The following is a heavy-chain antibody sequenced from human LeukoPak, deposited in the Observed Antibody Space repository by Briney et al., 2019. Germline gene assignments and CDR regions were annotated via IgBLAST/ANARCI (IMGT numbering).Heavy chain of an antibody. CDR3: ARARNLVVVPAAPITYFDY. J-gene: IGHJ4*02. Sequence: SETLSLTCAVYGGSFRGYYWSWIRQPPGKGLEWIGEINHSGSTNYNPSLKSRVTISVDTSKNQFSLKLSSVTAADTAVYYCARARNLVVVPAAPITYFDYWGQGTLVTVSS. CDR2: INHSGST. V-gene: IGHV4-34*01. CDR1: GGSFRGYY. D-gene: IGHD2-2*01.